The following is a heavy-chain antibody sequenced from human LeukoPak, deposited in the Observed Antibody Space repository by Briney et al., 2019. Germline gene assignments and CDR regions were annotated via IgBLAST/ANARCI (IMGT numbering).Heavy chain of an antibody. CDR1: GFTFNSYA. CDR2: IGGSGSST. D-gene: IGHD3-22*01. V-gene: IGHV3-23*01. J-gene: IGHJ4*02. CDR3: AKSDTSGPTAHDY. Sequence: GGSLRLSCAASGFTFNSYAMSWVRQAPGKGLEWVSAIGGSGSSTYYAGSVKGRFTISRDNSKNTLYLQMNSLRAEDTAVYYCAKSDTSGPTAHDYWGQGTLVTVSS.